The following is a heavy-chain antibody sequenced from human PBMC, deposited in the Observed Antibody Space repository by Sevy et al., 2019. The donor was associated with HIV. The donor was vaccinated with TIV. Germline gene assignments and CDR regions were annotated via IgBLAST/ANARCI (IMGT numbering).Heavy chain of an antibody. Sequence: GGSLRLSCTTSGFTFSDYGMHWVRQAPGKGLEWVTFIGYNGADRYYSDSVKGRFAISRDNSKNTLLLQMNRLRAEDTAIYYCVKNTASAGTGGFDYWGQGSLVTVSS. CDR2: IGYNGADR. CDR3: VKNTASAGTGGFDY. CDR1: GFTFSDYG. J-gene: IGHJ4*02. D-gene: IGHD6-13*01. V-gene: IGHV3-30*02.